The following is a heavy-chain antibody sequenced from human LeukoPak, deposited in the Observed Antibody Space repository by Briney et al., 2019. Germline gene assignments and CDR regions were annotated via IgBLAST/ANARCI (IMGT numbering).Heavy chain of an antibody. CDR3: ERGEILLCFGERFHY. CDR2: TYYSCKWYN. D-gene: IGHD3-10*01. Sequence: SQTLSLTFAISGDNVSSNSASWNWIRQSPSKGLEWLGRTYYSCKWYNDYAVSVKSRIIINADTSRNQFSLQLISVTPEDTAYYYCERGEILLCFGERFHYWGQGTLVTVSS. V-gene: IGHV6-1*01. J-gene: IGHJ4*02. CDR1: GDNVSSNSAS.